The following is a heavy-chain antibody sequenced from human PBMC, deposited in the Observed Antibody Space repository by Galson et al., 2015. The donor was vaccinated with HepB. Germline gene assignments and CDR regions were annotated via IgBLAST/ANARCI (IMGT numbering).Heavy chain of an antibody. CDR3: ARDRGTTVTKAYGMDV. CDR2: ISYDGTNK. Sequence: MYWVRQAPGKGLGWVAGISYDGTNKYYADSVKGRFTISRDNSKNTLSLQMTFLSAEDTAIYYCARDRGTTVTKAYGMDVWGQGTTVTVSS. V-gene: IGHV3-30-3*01. D-gene: IGHD4-17*01. J-gene: IGHJ6*02.